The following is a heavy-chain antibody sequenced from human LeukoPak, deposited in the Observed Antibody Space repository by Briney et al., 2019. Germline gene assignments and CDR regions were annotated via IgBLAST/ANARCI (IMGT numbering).Heavy chain of an antibody. CDR1: GGSISSYY. CDR2: IYYSGST. CDR3: ARGPLHDYYDSSGMPMDV. Sequence: SETLSLTCTVSGGSISSYYWSWIRQPPGQGLEWIGYIYYSGSTNYNPSLKSRVTISVDTSKNQFSLKLSSVTAADTAVYYCARGPLHDYYDSSGMPMDVWGQGTTVTVSS. J-gene: IGHJ6*02. D-gene: IGHD3-22*01. V-gene: IGHV4-59*01.